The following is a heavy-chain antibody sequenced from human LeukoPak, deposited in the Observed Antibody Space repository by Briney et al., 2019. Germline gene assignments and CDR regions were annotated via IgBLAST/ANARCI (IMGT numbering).Heavy chain of an antibody. V-gene: IGHV3-74*01. CDR2: ISGDGRST. Sequence: GGSLRLSCAASEFTFSSYWMHWVRQAPGKGLVWVSRISGDGRSTYYADSVKGRFTISRDNSKNTLYLQMNSLRAEDTAVYNCAKTGAGYYYMDVWGKGTTVTVSS. CDR3: AKTGAGYYYMDV. D-gene: IGHD7-27*01. CDR1: EFTFSSYW. J-gene: IGHJ6*03.